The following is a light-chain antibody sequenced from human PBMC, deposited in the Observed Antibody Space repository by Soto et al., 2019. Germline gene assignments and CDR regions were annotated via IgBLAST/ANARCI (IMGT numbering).Light chain of an antibody. CDR1: SGHSSYA. CDR3: QTWGTGIRV. Sequence: QSVLTQSPSASASLGASVKLTCTLSSGHSSYAIAWHQQQPEKGPRYLMKLNSDGSHSKGDGIPDRFSGSSSGAERYLTISSLQSGDEADYYCQTWGTGIRVFGGGTTLTVL. CDR2: LNSDGSH. V-gene: IGLV4-69*01. J-gene: IGLJ3*02.